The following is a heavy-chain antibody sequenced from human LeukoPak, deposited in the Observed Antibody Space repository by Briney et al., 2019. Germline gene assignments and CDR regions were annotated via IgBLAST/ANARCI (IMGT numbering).Heavy chain of an antibody. D-gene: IGHD6-13*01. CDR2: LYYSGTT. J-gene: IGHJ4*02. V-gene: IGHV4-39*01. Sequence: SETLSLTCSVSGDSISSGNYYWGWIRQPPGKGLEWIGNLYYSGTTYYNPSFKSRVTISVDTSKNQFSLKLSSVTAADTAVYYCASDRSSWNPGAPYWGQGTLVTVSS. CDR3: ASDRSSWNPGAPY. CDR1: GDSISSGNYY.